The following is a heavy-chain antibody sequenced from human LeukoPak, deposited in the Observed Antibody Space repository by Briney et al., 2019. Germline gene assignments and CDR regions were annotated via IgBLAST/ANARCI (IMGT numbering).Heavy chain of an antibody. CDR1: GHTXTELS. D-gene: IGHD3-9*01. CDR2: LVSEQGET. J-gene: IGHJ6*02. Sequence: ASVQVSCKVSGHTXTELSMHWVRQAPGKGLEWLGCLVSEQGETIYAQMFQGRINLTEDTSTDTAYMELSSLRSEDTAVYYCATYVLPYFGWFSGYYGIDVWGQGTTVTVSS. V-gene: IGHV1-24*01. CDR3: ATYVLPYFGWFSGYYGIDV.